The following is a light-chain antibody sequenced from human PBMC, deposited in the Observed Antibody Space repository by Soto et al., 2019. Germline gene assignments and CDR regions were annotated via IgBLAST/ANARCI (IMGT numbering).Light chain of an antibody. CDR1: QSINNY. CDR3: QQYNQWPDT. Sequence: EIVMTQSPATLAVSPGERATLSCRASQSINNYVAWYQQKPGQAPRLLIYGASSRATGIPARFSGSGSGTDFTLTITSLQSEDLAVYHCQQYNQWPDTFGPGTKVDIK. CDR2: GAS. J-gene: IGKJ3*01. V-gene: IGKV3-15*01.